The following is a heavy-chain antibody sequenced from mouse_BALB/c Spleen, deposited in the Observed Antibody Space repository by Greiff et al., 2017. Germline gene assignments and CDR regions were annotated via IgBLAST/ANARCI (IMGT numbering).Heavy chain of an antibody. CDR2: ISSGGST. J-gene: IGHJ3*01. CDR1: GFTFSSYA. CDR3: ARGGITTSFAY. Sequence: EVQRVESGGGLVKPGGSLKLSCAASGFTFSSYAMSWVRQTPEKRLEWVASISSGGSTYYPDSVKGRFTISRDNARNILYLQMSSLRSEDTAMYYCARGGITTSFAYWGQGTLVTVSA. D-gene: IGHD2-4*01. V-gene: IGHV5-6-5*01.